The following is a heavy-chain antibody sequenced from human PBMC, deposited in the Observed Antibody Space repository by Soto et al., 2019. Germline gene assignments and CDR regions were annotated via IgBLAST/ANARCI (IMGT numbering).Heavy chain of an antibody. CDR3: AREMEMATISSAFDI. V-gene: IGHV1-69*13. CDR2: IIPIFGTA. Sequence: SVKVSCKASGGTFSSNAISWVRQAPGQGLEWMGGIIPIFGTANYAQKFQGRVTITADESTSTAYMELSSLRSEDTAVYYCAREMEMATISSAFDIWGQGTMVTVSS. D-gene: IGHD5-12*01. J-gene: IGHJ3*02. CDR1: GGTFSSNA.